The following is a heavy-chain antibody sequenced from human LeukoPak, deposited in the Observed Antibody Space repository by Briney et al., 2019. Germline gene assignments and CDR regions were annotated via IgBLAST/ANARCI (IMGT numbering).Heavy chain of an antibody. J-gene: IGHJ4*02. CDR3: AKDLHPMVGAKTFDC. Sequence: SGGSLRLSYAASGFTFRTYGMEWVRQAPGKGLEWVAFIRSDGSNKYYADSVKGRFTISRDTSKNTLFVEINSLRAEDTAVYYCAKDLHPMVGAKTFDCWGQGTLVTVSS. CDR1: GFTFRTYG. V-gene: IGHV3-30*02. CDR2: IRSDGSNK. D-gene: IGHD1-26*01.